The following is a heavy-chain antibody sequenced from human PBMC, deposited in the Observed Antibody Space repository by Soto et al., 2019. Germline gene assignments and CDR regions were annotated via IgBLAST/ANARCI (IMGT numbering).Heavy chain of an antibody. CDR3: ARSPGYSNIRFDS. CDR1: GFIFHTYT. D-gene: IGHD6-13*01. V-gene: IGHV3-21*01. Sequence: EVQLMESGGGLVKPGGSLRLSCAASGFIFHTYTMNWVRQAPGKGLEWVASITGGSNYIYYADSVKGRSTISRANANNSLYLQLDSLSGEDTAVYYCARSPGYSNIRFDSWGQGTLVTVSS. CDR2: ITGGSNYI. J-gene: IGHJ5*01.